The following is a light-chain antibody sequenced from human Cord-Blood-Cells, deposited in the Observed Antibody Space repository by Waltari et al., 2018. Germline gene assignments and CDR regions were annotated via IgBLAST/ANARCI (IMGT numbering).Light chain of an antibody. J-gene: IGKJ2*01. CDR3: QQYNSYPYT. CDR2: KAS. Sequence: DIQMTQSPSTLSASVVYRVTITCRASQSISSWLAWYQQKPGKAPKLLIYKASSLESGVPSRFSGSGSGTEFTLTISSLQPDDFATYYCQQYNSYPYTFGQGTKLEIK. CDR1: QSISSW. V-gene: IGKV1-5*03.